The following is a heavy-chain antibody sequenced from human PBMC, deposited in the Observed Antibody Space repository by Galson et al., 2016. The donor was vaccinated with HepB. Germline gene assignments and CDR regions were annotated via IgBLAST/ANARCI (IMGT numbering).Heavy chain of an antibody. V-gene: IGHV2-5*02. CDR2: IYWDNDK. J-gene: IGHJ4*02. CDR3: AHRRHWGSRLGYYCCF. D-gene: IGHD3-22*01. Sequence: PALVKPTQTLTLTCTFSGFSFNTSGVGVGWIRQPPGKALEWLAVIYWDNDKRYSPSLRNRLAITQDTSKNQVVLRMTNMDPVDSAKYYCAHRRHWGSRLGYYCCFWGQGALVTVSS. CDR1: GFSFNTSGVG.